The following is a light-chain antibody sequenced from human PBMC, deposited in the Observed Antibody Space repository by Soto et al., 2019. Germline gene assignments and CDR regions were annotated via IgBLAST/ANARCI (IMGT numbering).Light chain of an antibody. V-gene: IGLV2-11*01. CDR3: CSYAGSYTWG. J-gene: IGLJ3*02. CDR1: SSDVGGSKY. Sequence: QSALTQPRSVSGSPGQSVTISCTGTSSDVGGSKYVSWYQQHPGKAPQLMIYDVSKRPSGVPDRFSGSKSGNTASLTISGLQAEDEAEYYCCSYAGSYTWGFGGGTKLTVL. CDR2: DVS.